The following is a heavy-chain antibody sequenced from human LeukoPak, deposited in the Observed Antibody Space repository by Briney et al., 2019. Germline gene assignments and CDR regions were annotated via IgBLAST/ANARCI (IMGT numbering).Heavy chain of an antibody. Sequence: ASVKVSCKTSGYTFSRHGVAWLRQAPGQGLEWMGWISGYDRDTNYAQEFQGRVTMTTDTSTNTVYMELRSLTSDDTAVYYCARDPSNSVGRKLFFDYWGQGTLVTVSS. CDR2: ISGYDRDT. D-gene: IGHD2/OR15-2a*01. CDR1: GYTFSRHG. CDR3: ARDPSNSVGRKLFFDY. J-gene: IGHJ4*02. V-gene: IGHV1-18*01.